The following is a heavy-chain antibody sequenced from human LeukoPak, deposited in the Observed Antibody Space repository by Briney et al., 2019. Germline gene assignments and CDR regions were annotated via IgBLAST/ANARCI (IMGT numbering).Heavy chain of an antibody. CDR3: ARARRYSSGWYPDFDY. CDR1: GGSISSYY. Sequence: PSETLSLTCTVSGGSISSYYWSWIRQPPGKGLEWIGYIYYSGSTNYNPSLKSRVTISVDTSKNQFSLKLSSVTAADTAVYYCARARRYSSGWYPDFDYWGQGTLVTVSS. CDR2: IYYSGST. J-gene: IGHJ4*02. V-gene: IGHV4-59*01. D-gene: IGHD6-19*01.